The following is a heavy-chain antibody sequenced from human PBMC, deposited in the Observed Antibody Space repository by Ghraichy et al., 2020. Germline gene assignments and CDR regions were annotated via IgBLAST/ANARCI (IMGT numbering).Heavy chain of an antibody. Sequence: GGSLRLSCAASGFIFSSYGMHWVRQAPGRGLEWVAVILYDGRKKFYADSVKGRFTISRDNSKNTLYLQMNSLRVEDTAVYYCAVDPGIAVAGLMDCWGQGTLVSVSS. V-gene: IGHV3-30*03. CDR2: ILYDGRKK. J-gene: IGHJ4*02. D-gene: IGHD6-19*01. CDR1: GFIFSSYG. CDR3: AVDPGIAVAGLMDC.